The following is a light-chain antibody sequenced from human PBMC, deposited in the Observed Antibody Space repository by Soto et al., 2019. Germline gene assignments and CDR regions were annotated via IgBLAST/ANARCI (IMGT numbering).Light chain of an antibody. J-gene: IGKJ1*01. V-gene: IGKV3D-15*01. CDR1: QSVSSN. CDR3: QHYGNSLWT. Sequence: EIVMTQSPATLSVSPGERATLSRRASQSVSSNLAWYQQKPGQAPRLLIYGASYTAPGIPDRFSGSGSGADFTLTISRLEPEDFAVYFCQHYGNSLWTFGQGTKVDIK. CDR2: GAS.